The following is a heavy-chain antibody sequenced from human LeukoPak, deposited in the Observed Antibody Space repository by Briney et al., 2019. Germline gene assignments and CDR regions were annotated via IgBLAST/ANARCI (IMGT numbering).Heavy chain of an antibody. D-gene: IGHD4-23*01. CDR2: IYYSGST. CDR1: GGSISSSSYY. Sequence: PSETLSLTCTVSGGSISSSSYYWGWIRQPPGKGLEWIGSIYYSGSTYYNPSLKSRVTISVDTSKNQFSLKLSSVTAADTAVYYCARVTNDYGGNQLLYFDYWDQGTLVTVSS. J-gene: IGHJ4*02. CDR3: ARVTNDYGGNQLLYFDY. V-gene: IGHV4-39*07.